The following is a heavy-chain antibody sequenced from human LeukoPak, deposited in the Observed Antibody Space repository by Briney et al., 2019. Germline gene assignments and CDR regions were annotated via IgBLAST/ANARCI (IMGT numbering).Heavy chain of an antibody. J-gene: IGHJ4*02. CDR1: GFTFSSYG. CDR3: ASAAGPFDN. CDR2: IWYDGSIK. D-gene: IGHD6-19*01. V-gene: IGHV3-33*01. Sequence: GGSLRLSCAASGFTFSSYGMHWVRQAPGKGLEWVAVIWYDGSIKYYGDSVKGRFTISRDNSKNTLYLQMNSLRAEDTALYYCASAAGPFDNWGQGTLVTVSS.